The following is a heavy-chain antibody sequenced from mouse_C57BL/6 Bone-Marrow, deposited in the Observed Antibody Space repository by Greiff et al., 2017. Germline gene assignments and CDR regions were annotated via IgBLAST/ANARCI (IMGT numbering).Heavy chain of an antibody. D-gene: IGHD1-1*01. CDR3: AKRSFITTGEGYCDV. J-gene: IGHJ1*03. Sequence: VKLVESGPGLVAPSQSLSITCTVSGFSFTSYGVDWVRQPPGKGLEWMGVIWGGGSTNYNSALMSRLSISKDNSKSQVFLKMNSLQTHHTDMYYCAKRSFITTGEGYCDVWGTGTTVTVSS. CDR1: GFSFTSYG. CDR2: IWGGGST. V-gene: IGHV2-9*01.